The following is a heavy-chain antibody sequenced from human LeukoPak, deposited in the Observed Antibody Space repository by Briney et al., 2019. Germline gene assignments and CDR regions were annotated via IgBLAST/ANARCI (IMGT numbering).Heavy chain of an antibody. CDR1: GYTLSIYA. D-gene: IGHD6-19*01. CDR3: ARDIGGSSGWYYFYY. CDR2: ISYVGSNK. V-gene: IGHV3-30-3*01. Sequence: PGRGLRLSCAASGYTLSIYAMHWVRQALGKGRGCVADISYVGSNKYYADSVKGRFTISGENSKNTLYLQIKSLRAEDTAVYYCARDIGGSSGWYYFYYWGQGTLVTVSS. J-gene: IGHJ4*02.